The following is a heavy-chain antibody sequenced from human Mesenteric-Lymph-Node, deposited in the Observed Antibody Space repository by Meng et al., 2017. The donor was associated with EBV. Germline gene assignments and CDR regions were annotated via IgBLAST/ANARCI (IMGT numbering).Heavy chain of an antibody. V-gene: IGHV1-8*01. CDR2: MNPNSGAT. Sequence: VQRVQSGAEVKKPGASVKVSCKASGYTFTSYDINWVRQATGQGLEWMGWMNPNSGATGSTQKFQGRVTMTRNTSISTAYMELNSLTSEDTAVYYCSRDSIYNGQDSWGQGTLVTVSS. D-gene: IGHD5-24*01. CDR3: SRDSIYNGQDS. CDR1: GYTFTSYD. J-gene: IGHJ4*02.